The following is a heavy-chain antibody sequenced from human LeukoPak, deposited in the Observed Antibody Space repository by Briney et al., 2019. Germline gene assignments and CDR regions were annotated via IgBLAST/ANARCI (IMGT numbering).Heavy chain of an antibody. Sequence: PGRSLRLSCAASGFTFSSYGMHWVRQAPGKGLEWVAVIWYDGSNKYYADSVKGRFTISRDNSKNTLYLQMNSLRAEDTAVYYCAKDALPYYYGSGSYYGYWGQGTLVTVSS. V-gene: IGHV3-33*06. J-gene: IGHJ4*02. CDR1: GFTFSSYG. CDR3: AKDALPYYYGSGSYYGY. CDR2: IWYDGSNK. D-gene: IGHD3-10*01.